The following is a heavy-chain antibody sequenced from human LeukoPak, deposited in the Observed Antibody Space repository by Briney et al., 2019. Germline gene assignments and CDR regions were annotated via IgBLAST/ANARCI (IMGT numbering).Heavy chain of an antibody. CDR1: GFTFSSYA. CDR2: ISGSGGST. D-gene: IGHD3-10*01. Sequence: SGGSLRLSCAASGFTFSSYAMSWVRQAPGKGLEWVSAISGSGGSTYYADSVKGRFTISRDNSKNTLYLLMNSLRAEDTAVYYCAKEGSITMVRGSFYYFDYWGQGTLVTVSS. J-gene: IGHJ4*02. V-gene: IGHV3-23*01. CDR3: AKEGSITMVRGSFYYFDY.